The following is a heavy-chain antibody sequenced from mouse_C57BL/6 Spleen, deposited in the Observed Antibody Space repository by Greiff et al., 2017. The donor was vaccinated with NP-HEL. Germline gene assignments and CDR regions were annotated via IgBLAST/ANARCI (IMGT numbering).Heavy chain of an antibody. CDR2: IDPSDSYT. Sequence: QVQLQQPGAELVRPGTSVKLSCKASGYTFTSYWMHWVKQRPGQGLEWIGVIDPSDSYTNYNQKFKGKATLTVDTSSSTAYMQLSSLTSEDSAVYYCARATPRWAMDYWGQGTSVTVSS. V-gene: IGHV1-59*01. D-gene: IGHD1-1*01. J-gene: IGHJ4*01. CDR1: GYTFTSYW. CDR3: ARATPRWAMDY.